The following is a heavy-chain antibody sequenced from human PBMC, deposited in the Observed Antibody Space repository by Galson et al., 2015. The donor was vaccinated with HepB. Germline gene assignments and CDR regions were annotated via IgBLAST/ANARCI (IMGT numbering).Heavy chain of an antibody. Sequence: SLRLSCAASGFTFTNYGIHWVRQAPGAGLEWVAVIWFDGSKTNYAESVKGRFSISRGDSKNTVTLQMKSLRAEDTAIYYCARDGGAASGTWYYFNFWGQGTLVSVSS. CDR2: IWFDGSKT. CDR1: GFTFTNYG. J-gene: IGHJ4*02. D-gene: IGHD6-13*01. V-gene: IGHV3-33*01. CDR3: ARDGGAASGTWYYFNF.